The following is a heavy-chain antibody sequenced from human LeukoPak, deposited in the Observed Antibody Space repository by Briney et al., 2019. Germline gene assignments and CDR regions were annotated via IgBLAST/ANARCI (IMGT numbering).Heavy chain of an antibody. CDR3: AKEATMVRGVITLFDY. J-gene: IGHJ4*02. Sequence: GGSLRLSCAASGFTFSAYSMNWVRQAPGKGLEWVSSITSRSNHIDYADSVKGRFTISRDNAKNSLYLQMNSLRAEDTAVYYCAKEATMVRGVITLFDYWGQGTLVTVSS. V-gene: IGHV3-21*04. CDR2: ITSRSNHI. CDR1: GFTFSAYS. D-gene: IGHD3-10*01.